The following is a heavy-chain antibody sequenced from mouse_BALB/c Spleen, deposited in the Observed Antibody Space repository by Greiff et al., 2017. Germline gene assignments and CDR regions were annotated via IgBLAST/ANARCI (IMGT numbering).Heavy chain of an antibody. D-gene: IGHD1-1*01. CDR3: ARELCNSRSYVEAMDY. V-gene: IGHV5-15*02. Sequence: DVKLVESGGGLVQPGGSRKLSCAASGFTFSDYGMAWVRQAPGKGPEWVAFISNLAYSIYYADTVTGRFTISRENAKNTLYLGMSSLRSEDTAMYYSARELCNSRSYVEAMDYRGQGDSDTASS. CDR2: ISNLAYSI. J-gene: IGHJ4*01. CDR1: GFTFSDYG.